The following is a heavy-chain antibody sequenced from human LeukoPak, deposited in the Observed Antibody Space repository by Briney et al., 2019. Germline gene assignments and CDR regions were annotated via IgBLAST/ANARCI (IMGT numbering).Heavy chain of an antibody. J-gene: IGHJ6*02. D-gene: IGHD3-10*01. Sequence: GRSLRLSCAASGFAFSSYGMHWVRQAPGKGLEWVAVIWYDGSNKYYADSVKGRFTISRDNSKNTLYLQMNSLRAEDTAVYYCARDPLTMSWFGESSYGMDVWGQGTTVTVSS. CDR2: IWYDGSNK. CDR1: GFAFSSYG. CDR3: ARDPLTMSWFGESSYGMDV. V-gene: IGHV3-33*01.